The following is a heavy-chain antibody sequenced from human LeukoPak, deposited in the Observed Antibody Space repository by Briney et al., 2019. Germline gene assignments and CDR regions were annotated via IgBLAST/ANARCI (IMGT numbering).Heavy chain of an antibody. V-gene: IGHV1-69*05. CDR1: GGTFISYA. CDR3: ARSLGYCSGGSCYLPYNWFDP. D-gene: IGHD2-15*01. J-gene: IGHJ5*02. CDR2: IIPMFGAA. Sequence: GASVKVSCKASGGTFISYAISGVRQAPGQGVEWMGGIIPMFGAANYAQKFQGRATITTDESTSTAYMELSSLRSEDTAVYYCARSLGYCSGGSCYLPYNWFDPWGQGTLVTVSS.